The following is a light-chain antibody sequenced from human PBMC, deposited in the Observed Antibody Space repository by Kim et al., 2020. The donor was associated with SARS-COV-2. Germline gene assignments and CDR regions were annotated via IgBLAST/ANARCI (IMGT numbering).Light chain of an antibody. V-gene: IGKV3-20*01. J-gene: IGKJ2*03. Sequence: EIVLTQSPGTLSLSPGERATLSCRAGQVVSNNYLAWYQQKPGQAPSLLIYGASKRTTDFPDRFSGSGSGTDFTLTIDRLEPEDFAVYFCQQYGASPYSFGQGTKLEI. CDR3: QQYGASPYS. CDR2: GAS. CDR1: QVVSNNY.